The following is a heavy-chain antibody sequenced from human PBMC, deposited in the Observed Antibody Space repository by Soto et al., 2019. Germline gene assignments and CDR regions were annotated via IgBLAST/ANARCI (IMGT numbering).Heavy chain of an antibody. Sequence: EVQLLESGGGLVQPGGSLKLSCAASGFTFSIYAMTWVRQAPGKGLEWVSSISGSGDKTYYPHSVKGRFTISRDNPKNTLYLQMSSLRAEDTAVYYCAKEYYDGSKSWGQGTMVTVSS. CDR2: ISGSGDKT. D-gene: IGHD3-16*01. CDR3: AKEYYDGSKS. J-gene: IGHJ3*01. CDR1: GFTFSIYA. V-gene: IGHV3-23*01.